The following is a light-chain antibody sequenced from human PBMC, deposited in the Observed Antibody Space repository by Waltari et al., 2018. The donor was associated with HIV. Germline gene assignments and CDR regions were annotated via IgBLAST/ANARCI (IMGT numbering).Light chain of an antibody. CDR1: QSVSNSH. Sequence: PGERVTLSCSASQSVSNSHLAWYQQTPGLPPRLLTYGASSRATGTPDRFGGSGSGTDFTLTISRLEPEDFAVYYCQQYGTSPYTFGQGTKLEIK. V-gene: IGKV3-20*01. J-gene: IGKJ2*01. CDR3: QQYGTSPYT. CDR2: GAS.